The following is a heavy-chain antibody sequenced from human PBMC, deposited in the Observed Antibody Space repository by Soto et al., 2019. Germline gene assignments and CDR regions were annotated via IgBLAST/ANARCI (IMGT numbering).Heavy chain of an antibody. CDR3: ARGVLTTSSGFDYCYFDL. CDR1: DASISSGIHY. CDR2: IYYSGST. V-gene: IGHV4-31*03. Sequence: PRSLSCRVSDASISSGIHYWRWNRPPPGEVLEWIEYIYYSGSTYYNPSLKSRVTISVDTSKNQFSLELSSVTAADTAVYYCARGVLTTSSGFDYCYFDLWGRGTLVPVSS. D-gene: IGHD3-22*01. J-gene: IGHJ2*01.